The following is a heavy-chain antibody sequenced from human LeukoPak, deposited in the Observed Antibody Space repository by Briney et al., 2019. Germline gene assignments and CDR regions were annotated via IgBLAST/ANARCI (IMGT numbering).Heavy chain of an antibody. Sequence: SETLSLSCTVSGGSINNYYWSWIRQPAGKGLEWIGRIYTTGSTNYNPSLKSRITMSVDTSKNQFSLKLSSVTAADTAVYYCARSGSYSGPYVYWGQGTVVTVSS. CDR1: GGSINNYY. V-gene: IGHV4-4*07. J-gene: IGHJ4*02. D-gene: IGHD1-26*01. CDR3: ARSGSYSGPYVY. CDR2: IYTTGST.